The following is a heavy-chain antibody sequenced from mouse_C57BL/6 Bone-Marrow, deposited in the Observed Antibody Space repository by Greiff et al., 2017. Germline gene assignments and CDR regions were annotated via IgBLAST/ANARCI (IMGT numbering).Heavy chain of an antibody. J-gene: IGHJ1*03. CDR1: GYTFTSYW. V-gene: IGHV1-69*01. Sequence: QVQLQQPGAELVMPGASVKLSCKASGYTFTSYWMHWVKQRPGQGLEWIGEIDPSDSYTNYNQKFKGKSTLTGDKSSSTAYMQLSSLTSEDSAVYYCAREGYYGSSYPFYWYFDVWGTGTTVTVSS. D-gene: IGHD1-1*01. CDR2: IDPSDSYT. CDR3: AREGYYGSSYPFYWYFDV.